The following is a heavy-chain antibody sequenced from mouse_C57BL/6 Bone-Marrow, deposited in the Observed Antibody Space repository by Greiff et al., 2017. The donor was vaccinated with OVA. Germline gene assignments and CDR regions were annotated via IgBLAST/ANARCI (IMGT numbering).Heavy chain of an antibody. V-gene: IGHV5-4*01. CDR2: ISDGGSYT. Sequence: EVHLVESGGGLVKPGGSLKLSCAASGFTFSSYAMSWVRQTPEKRLEWVATISDGGSYTYYPDNVKGRFTISRDNAKNNLYLQMSHLKSEDTAMYYCARDRTTVVYFDVWGTGTTVTVSS. CDR1: GFTFSSYA. CDR3: ARDRTTVVYFDV. J-gene: IGHJ1*03. D-gene: IGHD1-1*01.